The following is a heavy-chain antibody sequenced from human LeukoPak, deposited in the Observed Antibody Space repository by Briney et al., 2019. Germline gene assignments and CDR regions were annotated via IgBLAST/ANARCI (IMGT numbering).Heavy chain of an antibody. Sequence: GGSLTLSCAAAGFTFNNYAMGWVRQAPGKGVEWVSSISYNGDSTYYADSVKGRFTISRDNSKNTLSLQMNSLRAEDTAIFYCGKENIGSHGYYFDFLCWGTVVTVSP. CDR3: GKENIGSHGYYFDF. D-gene: IGHD1-26*01. J-gene: IGHJ4*02. CDR2: ISYNGDST. CDR1: GFTFNNYA. V-gene: IGHV3-23*01.